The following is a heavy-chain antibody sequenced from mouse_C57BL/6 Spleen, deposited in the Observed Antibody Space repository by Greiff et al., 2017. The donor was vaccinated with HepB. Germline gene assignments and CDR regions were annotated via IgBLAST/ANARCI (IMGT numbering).Heavy chain of an antibody. Sequence: QVQLQQPGAELVKPGASVKMSCKASGYTFTSYWITWVKQRPGQGLEWIGDIYPGSGSTNYNEKFKSKATLTVDTSSSTAYMQLSSLTSEDSAVYYCARGGGSRGGYYCDYWGQGTTLTVSS. CDR3: ARGGGSRGGYYCDY. CDR1: GYTFTSYW. CDR2: IYPGSGST. J-gene: IGHJ2*01. V-gene: IGHV1-55*01. D-gene: IGHD1-1*01.